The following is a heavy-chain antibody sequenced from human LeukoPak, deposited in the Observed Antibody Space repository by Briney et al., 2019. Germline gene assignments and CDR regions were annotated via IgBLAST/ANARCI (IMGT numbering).Heavy chain of an antibody. CDR2: IKQDGSDK. CDR1: GFTFSAYW. Sequence: GGSLRLSCADSGFTFSAYWMSWVRQAPGKGLEWVANIKQDGSDKYYVDSVKGRFTISRDNAKNSLYLQMNSLRAEDTAVYYCARKTVVGSYFDYWGQGTPVTVSS. CDR3: ARKTVVGSYFDY. J-gene: IGHJ4*02. V-gene: IGHV3-7*03. D-gene: IGHD4-23*01.